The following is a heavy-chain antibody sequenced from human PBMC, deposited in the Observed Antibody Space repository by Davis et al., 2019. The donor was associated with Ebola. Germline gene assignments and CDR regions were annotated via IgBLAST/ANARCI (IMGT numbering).Heavy chain of an antibody. V-gene: IGHV1-69*13. CDR1: GGTFSSYA. Sequence: SVKVSCKASGGTFSSYAISWVRQAPGQGLEWMGGIIPIFGTANYAQKFQGRVTITADESTSTAYMELSSLRSEDTAVYYCARDLSPVTMIVVVIDTGMDVWGQGTTVTVSS. J-gene: IGHJ6*02. CDR2: IIPIFGTA. CDR3: ARDLSPVTMIVVVIDTGMDV. D-gene: IGHD3-22*01.